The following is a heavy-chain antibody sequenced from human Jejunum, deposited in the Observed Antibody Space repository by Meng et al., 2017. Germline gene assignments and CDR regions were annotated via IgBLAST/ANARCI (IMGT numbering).Heavy chain of an antibody. CDR3: ARSPYSGSALPFFDY. Sequence: QVQPQEPGPGLVKPSQTLSLPCTVSGDSFNSPDYYWSWIRQPPEKGLEWIGYIYYSGSTYYNPSLKSRVSISGDTSNKQFSLKLTSVTAADTAVYYCARSPYSGSALPFFDYWGQGSLVTVSS. CDR1: GDSFNSPDYY. J-gene: IGHJ4*02. V-gene: IGHV4-30-4*01. D-gene: IGHD1-26*01. CDR2: IYYSGST.